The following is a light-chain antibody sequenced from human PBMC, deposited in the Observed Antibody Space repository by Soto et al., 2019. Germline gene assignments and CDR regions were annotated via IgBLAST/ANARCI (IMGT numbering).Light chain of an antibody. CDR1: QDISNY. V-gene: IGKV1-33*01. J-gene: IGKJ3*01. CDR2: DAS. Sequence: DIQMTQSPSSLSASVGDRVTITCQASQDISNYLNWYQQNPGKAPKLMIYDASNLETGVPSRFSGSGSGTDFTFTISSLQPEDIATYYCQQYDTLRVTFGPGTKVDIK. CDR3: QQYDTLRVT.